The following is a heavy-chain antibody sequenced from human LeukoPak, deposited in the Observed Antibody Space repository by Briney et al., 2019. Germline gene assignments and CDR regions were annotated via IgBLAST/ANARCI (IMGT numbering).Heavy chain of an antibody. CDR2: ISGNGGTT. CDR3: AKDLGIVPDV. Sequence: GGSLRLSCAASGFTFSSYAMSWVRQDPGKGLEWVSTISGNGGTTYHADSVKGRFTISRDNSKKTLYLQMNSLRAEDSAVYYCAKDLGIVPDVWGQGTTVTVSS. D-gene: IGHD2-15*01. J-gene: IGHJ6*02. V-gene: IGHV3-23*01. CDR1: GFTFSSYA.